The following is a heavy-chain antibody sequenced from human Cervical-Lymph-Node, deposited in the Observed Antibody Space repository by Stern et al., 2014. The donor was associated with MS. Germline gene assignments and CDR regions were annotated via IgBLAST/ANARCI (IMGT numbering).Heavy chain of an antibody. J-gene: IGHJ5*02. V-gene: IGHV3-30*04. CDR1: GFIFRSFA. Sequence: VQLVESGGGVVQPGRSLRLSCAASGFIFRSFAMHWVRQAPGKGLEWVTVISYDGSKKYYADSVKGRFTISRDNSKNTVYLQMNSLRAEDTAVYYCVREHPKIWFGEAGWFDPWGQGTLVTVSS. D-gene: IGHD3-10*01. CDR2: ISYDGSKK. CDR3: VREHPKIWFGEAGWFDP.